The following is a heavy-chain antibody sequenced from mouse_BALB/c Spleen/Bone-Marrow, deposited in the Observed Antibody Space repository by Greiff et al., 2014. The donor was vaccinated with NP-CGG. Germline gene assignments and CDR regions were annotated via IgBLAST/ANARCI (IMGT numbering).Heavy chain of an antibody. CDR1: GYTFTSYT. Sequence: VKLVESGAELARPGASVKMSCKASGYTFTSYTMHWVKQRPGQGLEWIGYINPSSGYTNYNQKFKDKATLTADKSSSTAYMQLSSLTSGDSAVYYCAREVYGKPFAYWGQGTLVTVSA. V-gene: IGHV1-4*01. CDR2: INPSSGYT. D-gene: IGHD2-1*01. CDR3: AREVYGKPFAY. J-gene: IGHJ3*01.